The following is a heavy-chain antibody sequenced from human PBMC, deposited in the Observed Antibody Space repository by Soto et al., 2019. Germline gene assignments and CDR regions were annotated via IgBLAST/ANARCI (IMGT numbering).Heavy chain of an antibody. Sequence: GGSLRLSCAASGFTFSSYWMHWVRQAPGKGLVWVSRINSDGSSTSYADSVKGRFTISRDNAKNTLYLQMNSLRAEDTAVYYCARPFYGGAFDIWGQGTMVTVSS. CDR3: ARPFYGGAFDI. CDR1: GFTFSSYW. V-gene: IGHV3-74*01. J-gene: IGHJ3*02. CDR2: INSDGSST. D-gene: IGHD3-10*01.